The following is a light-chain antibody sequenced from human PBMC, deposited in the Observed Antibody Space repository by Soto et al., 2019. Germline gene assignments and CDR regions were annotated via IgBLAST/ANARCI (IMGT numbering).Light chain of an antibody. J-gene: IGKJ2*01. CDR2: AAS. Sequence: DIQMTQSPSSLSASVGDRVTITCRASQSISSYLNWYQQKPGKAPKLLIYAASRLQSVVPSRFSGSGSGTDFTLTISSLQPEDFATYYCQQIYSTPYTFGQGTKLEIK. V-gene: IGKV1-39*01. CDR1: QSISSY. CDR3: QQIYSTPYT.